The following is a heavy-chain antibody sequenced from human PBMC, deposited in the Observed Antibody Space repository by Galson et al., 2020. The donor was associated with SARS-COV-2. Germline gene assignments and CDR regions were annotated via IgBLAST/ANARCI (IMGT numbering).Heavy chain of an antibody. Sequence: SETLSLTCTVSGASISSGSYYWSWIRQPAGKGLEWIGRIYKSGNTNYKPSLWSQVTISVATSKNQFSLKLTSVTAADTAVYYCARGNSPCVTIFGVLTGTCGMDVWGQGTTVTVSS. CDR1: GASISSGSYY. J-gene: IGHJ6*02. CDR2: IYKSGNT. V-gene: IGHV4-61*02. CDR3: ARGNSPCVTIFGVLTGTCGMDV. D-gene: IGHD3-3*01.